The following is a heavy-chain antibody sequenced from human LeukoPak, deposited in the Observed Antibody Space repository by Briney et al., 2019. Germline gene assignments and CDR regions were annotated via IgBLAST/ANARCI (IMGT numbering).Heavy chain of an antibody. Sequence: ASLTVSCKPSGYTFTYFGITWVRQAPGQGLEWMGWISTYNGNAKYAQTLQGRVTMTTDTSTTTVYMELRSLRSDDTAVYYCARDGAVGSGSYYKLVWFDPWGQGTLVTVSS. D-gene: IGHD3-10*01. V-gene: IGHV1-18*01. CDR2: ISTYNGNA. J-gene: IGHJ5*02. CDR3: ARDGAVGSGSYYKLVWFDP. CDR1: GYTFTYFG.